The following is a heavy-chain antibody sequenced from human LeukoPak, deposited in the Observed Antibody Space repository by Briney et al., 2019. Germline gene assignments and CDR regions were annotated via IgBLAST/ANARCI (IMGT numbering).Heavy chain of an antibody. J-gene: IGHJ4*02. CDR1: GYSISSGYY. CDR3: ARGVVVPAATLYYFDY. V-gene: IGHV4-38-2*01. D-gene: IGHD2-2*01. CDR2: IYHSGST. Sequence: SETLSLTCAVSGYSISSGYYWGWIRQPPGKGLEWIGSIYHSGSTYYNPSFKSRVTISVDTSKNQFSLKLSSVTAADTAVYYCARGVVVPAATLYYFDYCGQGTLVTVSS.